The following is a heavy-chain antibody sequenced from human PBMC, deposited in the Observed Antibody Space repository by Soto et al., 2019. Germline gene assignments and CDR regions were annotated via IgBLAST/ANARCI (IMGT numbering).Heavy chain of an antibody. Sequence: ASVKVSCKASGYIFTAYSMHWVRQDPGQGLEWMGVVNPSGGSTNYAQKFKGRITMTRDTSTSTVYMDLSSLTSEDTAVYYCAREENCSDGICYSEYFQRWGQGTLVTVSS. V-gene: IGHV1-46*01. CDR2: VNPSGGST. CDR3: AREENCSDGICYSEYFQR. CDR1: GYIFTAYS. J-gene: IGHJ1*01. D-gene: IGHD2-15*01.